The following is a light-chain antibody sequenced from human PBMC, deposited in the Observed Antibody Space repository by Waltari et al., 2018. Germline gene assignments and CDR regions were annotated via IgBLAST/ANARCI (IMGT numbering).Light chain of an antibody. CDR2: DAS. CDR3: QQYSDWPPYN. J-gene: IGKJ2*01. V-gene: IGKV3-15*01. Sequence: EIMMTQSPATLAVSPGDRATLSCRASQSIGYSLAWYQQKPGQVPRLLIYDASTRATGISDRFSGTGSGTECTLTINSLQSEDFAVYYCQQYSDWPPYNFGQGTKVEIK. CDR1: QSIGYS.